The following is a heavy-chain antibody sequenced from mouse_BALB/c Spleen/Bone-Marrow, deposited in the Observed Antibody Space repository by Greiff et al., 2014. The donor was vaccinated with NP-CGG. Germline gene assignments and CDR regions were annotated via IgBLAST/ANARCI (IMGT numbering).Heavy chain of an antibody. CDR3: TRGYYGSSYDY. CDR2: IYPSDSYT. V-gene: IGHV1-69*02. D-gene: IGHD1-1*01. J-gene: IGHJ2*01. Sequence: VKLQESGAELVRPGASVKLSCKASGYTFTSYWINWVKQRPGQGLEWIGNIYPSDSYTNYNQKFKDKATLTVDKSSSTAYMQLSSPTSEDSAVHYCTRGYYGSSYDYWGQGTTLTVSS. CDR1: GYTFTSYW.